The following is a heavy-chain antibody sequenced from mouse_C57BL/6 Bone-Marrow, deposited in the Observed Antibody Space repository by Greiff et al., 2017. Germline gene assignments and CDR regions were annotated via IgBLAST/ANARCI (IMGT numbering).Heavy chain of an antibody. CDR2: IYPRDGST. CDR3: ASFLTTVHDYYAMDY. V-gene: IGHV1-85*01. J-gene: IGHJ4*01. D-gene: IGHD1-2*01. Sequence: VQLQQSGPELVKPGASVKLSCKASGYTFTSYDINWVKQRPGQGLEWIGWIYPRDGSTKYNEKFKGKATLTVDTSSSTAYMELHSLTSEDSAVYFCASFLTTVHDYYAMDYWGQGTSVTVSS. CDR1: GYTFTSYD.